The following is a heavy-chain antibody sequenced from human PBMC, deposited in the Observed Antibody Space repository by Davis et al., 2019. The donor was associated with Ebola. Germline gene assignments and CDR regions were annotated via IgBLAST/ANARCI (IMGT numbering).Heavy chain of an antibody. V-gene: IGHV1-18*01. CDR2: ISAYNGNT. CDR1: GYTFTSYA. J-gene: IGHJ6*02. CDR3: AGGTMVRGVYYYGMDV. D-gene: IGHD3-10*01. Sequence: AASVKVSCKASGYTFTSYAMHWVRQAPGQRLEWMGWISAYNGNTNYAQKLQGRVTMTTDTSTSTAYMELRSLRSDDTAVYYCAGGTMVRGVYYYGMDVWGQGTTVTVSS.